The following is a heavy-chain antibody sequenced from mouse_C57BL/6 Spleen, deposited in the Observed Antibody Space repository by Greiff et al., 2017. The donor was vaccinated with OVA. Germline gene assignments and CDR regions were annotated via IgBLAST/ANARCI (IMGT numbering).Heavy chain of an antibody. CDR1: GYTFTDYE. V-gene: IGHV1-15*01. J-gene: IGHJ4*01. Sequence: VQLQQSGAELVRPGASVTLSCKASGYTFTDYEMHWVKQTPVHGLEWIGAIDPETGGTAYTQKFKGKAILTADKSSSTAYMELRSLTSEDSAVYYCTREGNMDYWGQGTSVTVSS. CDR2: IDPETGGT. CDR3: TREGNMDY.